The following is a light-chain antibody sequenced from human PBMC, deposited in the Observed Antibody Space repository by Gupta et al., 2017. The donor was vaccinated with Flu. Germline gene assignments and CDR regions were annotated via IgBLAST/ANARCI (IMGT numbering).Light chain of an antibody. J-gene: IGLJ3*02. V-gene: IGLV7-46*01. Sequence: HAVLTQEPPLTVSPGGTVPLPCGCSTGTVTNVHYHYWFQQKPGQAPRTLIYDTNIKHSWTPARFSGSLLGGKAALTLSGAQPDDEDEYHCLRSYDGAQRRVFGGGTKLTV. CDR3: LRSYDGAQRRV. CDR2: DTN. CDR1: TGTVTNVHY.